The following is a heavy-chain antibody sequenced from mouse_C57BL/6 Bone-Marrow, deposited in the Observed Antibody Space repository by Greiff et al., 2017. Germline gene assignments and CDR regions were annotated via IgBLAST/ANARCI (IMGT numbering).Heavy chain of an antibody. CDR1: GYTFTSYW. CDR2: IYPGKSDT. CDR3: TGITTVVGGNYFDY. V-gene: IGHV1-5*01. J-gene: IGHJ2*01. Sequence: EVQLQQSGTVLARPGASVKMSCKTSGYTFTSYWMHWVKQRPGQGLAWIGAIYPGKSDTSYNQKFKGKAKLTAVTSANTAYMELSSLTNEDSAVYYCTGITTVVGGNYFDYWGQGTTLTVSS. D-gene: IGHD1-1*01.